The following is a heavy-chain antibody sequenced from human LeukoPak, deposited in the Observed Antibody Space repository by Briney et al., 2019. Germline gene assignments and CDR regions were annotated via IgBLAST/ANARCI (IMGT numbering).Heavy chain of an antibody. CDR1: GFTLGSYS. D-gene: IGHD3-10*01. V-gene: IGHV3-23*01. CDR3: AKGVRLWFAFYFDY. Sequence: PGVSLRLSCAGSGFTLGSYSMSWVGQAPGNGLEGVSAISGDGYNTYYADSVKGRFTIYSESSGNTLYLQMHTLRAEDTAVCYCAKGVRLWFAFYFDYWGQGTLVTVSS. J-gene: IGHJ4*02. CDR2: ISGDGYNT.